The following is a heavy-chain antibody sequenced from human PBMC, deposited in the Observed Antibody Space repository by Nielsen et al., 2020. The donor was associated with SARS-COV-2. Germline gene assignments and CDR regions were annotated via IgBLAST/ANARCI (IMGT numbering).Heavy chain of an antibody. CDR1: GYTFTDYY. Sequence: ASVKVSCKASGYTFTDYYIHWVRQAPGQGLEWMGRINPYSGGTNYAQKFQGTVTMTRDASISTVYMELTSDDTAVFYCARSAAGGKNFDSWGQGTLVTVSS. J-gene: IGHJ4*02. CDR3: ARSAAGGKNFDS. CDR2: INPYSGGT. V-gene: IGHV1-2*06. D-gene: IGHD6-13*01.